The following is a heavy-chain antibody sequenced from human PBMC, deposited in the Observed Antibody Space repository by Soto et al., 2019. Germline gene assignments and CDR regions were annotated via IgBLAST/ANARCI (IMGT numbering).Heavy chain of an antibody. Sequence: QVQLQQWGAGLLKPSETLSLTCGVYGGSFSGYYWSWIRQPPGKGLEWIGEVNHSGSTNYNPPLTSRVTLSVDTSENQFYLKLSSVTAADTALYYCARKYLPYDGSGGPYGMAVWGQGNTVTVSS. J-gene: IGHJ6*02. V-gene: IGHV4-34*01. CDR3: ARKYLPYDGSGGPYGMAV. CDR1: GGSFSGYY. D-gene: IGHD3-10*01. CDR2: VNHSGST.